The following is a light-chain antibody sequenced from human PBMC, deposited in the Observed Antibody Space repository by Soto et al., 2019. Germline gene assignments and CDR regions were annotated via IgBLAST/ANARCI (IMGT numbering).Light chain of an antibody. Sequence: EIVMTQSPSTLSVSPGERATLSCRARQRISSNLAWYQQKPGQAPRLLTYGASTRATGIPARFCGSGSGTEFTLTISSLQSEDFAVYYCQQYHNWWTFGQGTKVDI. V-gene: IGKV3-15*01. CDR1: QRISSN. CDR3: QQYHNWWT. CDR2: GAS. J-gene: IGKJ1*01.